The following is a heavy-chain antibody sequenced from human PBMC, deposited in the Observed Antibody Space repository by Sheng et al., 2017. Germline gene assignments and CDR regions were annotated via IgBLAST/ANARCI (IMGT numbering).Heavy chain of an antibody. J-gene: IGHJ6*02. V-gene: IGHV3-49*04. Sequence: EVQLVESGGGLVQPGRSLRLSCTASGFTFGDYAMSWVRQAPGKGLEWVGFIRSKAYGGTTEYAASVKGRFTISRDDSKSIAYLQMNSLKTEDTAVYYCTSFTVTRNWGYYYGMDVWDQGP. CDR3: TSFTVTRNWGYYYGMDV. D-gene: IGHD4-17*01. CDR1: GFTFGDYA. CDR2: IRSKAYGGTT.